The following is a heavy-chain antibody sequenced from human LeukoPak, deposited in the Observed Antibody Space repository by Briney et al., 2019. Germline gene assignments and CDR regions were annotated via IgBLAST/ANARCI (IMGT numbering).Heavy chain of an antibody. V-gene: IGHV4-59*08. Sequence: PSETLPLTCAVSGGSISGYYWNWIRQPPGKELEWIGNIHYSGSTNYNPSLKSRVTITVDTSKNQFSLKLNYVTAADTAVYYCVRTGEVTTVCDSWGQGNLVTVSS. CDR3: VRTGEVTTVCDS. CDR2: IHYSGST. CDR1: GGSISGYY. D-gene: IGHD4-17*01. J-gene: IGHJ4*02.